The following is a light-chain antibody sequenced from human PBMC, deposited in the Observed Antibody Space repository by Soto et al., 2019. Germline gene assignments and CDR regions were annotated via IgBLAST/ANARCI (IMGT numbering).Light chain of an antibody. V-gene: IGKV3-20*01. CDR3: QQYSSLPRT. Sequence: EIVMTQSPATLSVSPGERATLSCRASQSVSSDLAWYEQKPGQAPRLLIYGASSRATGIPDRFSGSGSGTDFTLTISRLEPEDFAVYYCQQYSSLPRTFGQGTKVDIK. CDR2: GAS. CDR1: QSVSSD. J-gene: IGKJ1*01.